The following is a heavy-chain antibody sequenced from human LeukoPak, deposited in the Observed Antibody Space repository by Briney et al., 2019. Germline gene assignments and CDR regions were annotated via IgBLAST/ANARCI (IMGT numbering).Heavy chain of an antibody. Sequence: PGGSLRLSCAASGFTFSSYAMSWVRQAPGKGLEWVSAISGSGGSTYYADSVKGRFTISRDNSKNTLYLQMNSLRAEDTAVYYCAKDPVRTRYYGDYGGNWFDPWGQGTLVTVSS. D-gene: IGHD4-17*01. CDR2: ISGSGGST. V-gene: IGHV3-23*01. J-gene: IGHJ5*02. CDR1: GFTFSSYA. CDR3: AKDPVRTRYYGDYGGNWFDP.